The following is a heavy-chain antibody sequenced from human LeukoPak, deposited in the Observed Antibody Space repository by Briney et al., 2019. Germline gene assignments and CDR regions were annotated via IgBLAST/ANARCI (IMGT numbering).Heavy chain of an antibody. J-gene: IGHJ4*02. CDR1: GYTFTSYG. CDR3: ARASFWSGYFAPSPLDY. CDR2: ISAYNGNT. Sequence: ASVKVSCKASGYTFTSYGISWVRQAPGQGLEWMGWISAYNGNTNYAQKLQGRVTITTDTSMSTAYMELRSLRSDDTAVYYCARASFWSGYFAPSPLDYWGQGTLVTVSS. D-gene: IGHD3-3*01. V-gene: IGHV1-18*01.